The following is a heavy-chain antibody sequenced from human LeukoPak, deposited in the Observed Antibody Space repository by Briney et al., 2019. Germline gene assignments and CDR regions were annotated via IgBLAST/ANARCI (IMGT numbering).Heavy chain of an antibody. Sequence: GGSLRLSCAASGFTFSSYRMNWVRQAPGKGLEWVSSISSSSSYIYYADSVKGRFTISRDNAKNSLYLQMNSLRAEDTAVYYCAREVATTGFDYWGQGTLVTVSS. J-gene: IGHJ4*02. D-gene: IGHD5-12*01. V-gene: IGHV3-21*01. CDR3: AREVATTGFDY. CDR2: ISSSSSYI. CDR1: GFTFSSYR.